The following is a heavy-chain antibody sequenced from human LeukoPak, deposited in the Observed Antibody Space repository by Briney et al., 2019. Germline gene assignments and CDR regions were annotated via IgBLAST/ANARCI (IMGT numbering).Heavy chain of an antibody. V-gene: IGHV4-34*01. J-gene: IGHJ4*02. CDR2: INHSGST. CDR3: ARPYGSGNY. D-gene: IGHD3-10*01. CDR1: GGSFSGYY. Sequence: SETLSLTCAVYGGSFSGYYWSWIRPPPGKGLEWIGEINHSGSTNYNPSLKSRVTISVDTSKNQFSLKLSSVTAADTAVYYCARPYGSGNYWGQGTLVTVSS.